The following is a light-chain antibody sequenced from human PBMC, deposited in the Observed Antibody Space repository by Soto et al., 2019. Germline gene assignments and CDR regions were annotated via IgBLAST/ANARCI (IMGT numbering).Light chain of an antibody. V-gene: IGKV3D-15*01. CDR3: QQYNNWGLS. CDR1: ENVGTN. Sequence: IVMTQSPATLSVSPGEGVTLSCRASENVGTNLAWYQQKPGQAPRLLIYGSSTRATGIPATFSGSGSGTEVTLTLSSLQSEESAIYYCQQYNNWGLSFGGGTKVEIK. J-gene: IGKJ4*01. CDR2: GSS.